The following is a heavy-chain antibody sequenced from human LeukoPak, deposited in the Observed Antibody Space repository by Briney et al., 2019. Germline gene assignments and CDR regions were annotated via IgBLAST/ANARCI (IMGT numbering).Heavy chain of an antibody. J-gene: IGHJ6*02. CDR3: ARASLVPYYYGMDV. V-gene: IGHV4-59*01. CDR1: GGSISSYY. D-gene: IGHD6-13*01. CDR2: IYYSGST. Sequence: SETLSLTCTVSGGSISSYYWSWIRQPPGMGLEWIGYIYYSGSTTYNPSLKSRVTISVDTSKNQFSLNLSSVTAADTAVYYCARASLVPYYYGMDVWGQGTTVTVSS.